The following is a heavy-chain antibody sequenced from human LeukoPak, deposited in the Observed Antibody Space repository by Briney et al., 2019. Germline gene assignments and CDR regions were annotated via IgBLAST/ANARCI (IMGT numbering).Heavy chain of an antibody. CDR1: GFNFSRYD. CDR3: AKGQATVRGVFALFDN. D-gene: IGHD3-10*01. J-gene: IGHJ4*02. CDR2: IGATGDT. V-gene: IGHV3-13*04. Sequence: GGPLRLSCAASGFNFSRYDMYWVRQVTGKGLEWVSGIGATGDTYYPGSVKGRFTISRENAKNSLYLQMNSLRAGDTAIYYCAKGQATVRGVFALFDNWGQGTLVTVSS.